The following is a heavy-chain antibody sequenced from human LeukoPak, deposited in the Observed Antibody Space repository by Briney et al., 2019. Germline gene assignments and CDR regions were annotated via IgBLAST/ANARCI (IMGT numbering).Heavy chain of an antibody. J-gene: IGHJ2*01. D-gene: IGHD3-22*01. Sequence: PSETLSLTCAVYGGSFSGYYWNWIRQPPGKGLEWIGEINHSGSTNYNPSLKSRVTISVDTSKNQFSLKLSSVTAADTAVYYCARIYYYDSSGYSTIYWYFDLWGRGTLVTVSS. CDR1: GGSFSGYY. V-gene: IGHV4-34*01. CDR3: ARIYYYDSSGYSTIYWYFDL. CDR2: INHSGST.